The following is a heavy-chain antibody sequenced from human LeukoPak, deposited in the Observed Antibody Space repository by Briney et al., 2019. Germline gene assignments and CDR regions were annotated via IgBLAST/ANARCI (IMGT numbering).Heavy chain of an antibody. Sequence: GGSLRLSCAASGFTFSSYWMSWVRQAPGKGLEWVSSISSSSSYIYYADSVKGRFTISRDNAKNSLYLQMNSLRAEDTAVYYCARDPATWYQLPREYYFDYWGQGTLVTVSS. J-gene: IGHJ4*02. D-gene: IGHD2-2*01. V-gene: IGHV3-21*01. CDR2: ISSSSSYI. CDR3: ARDPATWYQLPREYYFDY. CDR1: GFTFSSYW.